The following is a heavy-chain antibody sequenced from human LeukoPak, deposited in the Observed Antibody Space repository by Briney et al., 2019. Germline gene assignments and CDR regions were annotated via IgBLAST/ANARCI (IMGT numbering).Heavy chain of an antibody. CDR1: GFTFSSYA. V-gene: IGHV4-34*01. CDR3: ARRVVPAYFDY. CDR2: INHSGST. D-gene: IGHD2-2*01. Sequence: GSLRLSCAASGFTFSSYAMSWVRQAPGKGLEWIGEINHSGSTNYNPSLKSRVTISVDTSKNQFSLKLSSVTAADTAVYYCARRVVPAYFDYWGQGTLVTVSS. J-gene: IGHJ4*02.